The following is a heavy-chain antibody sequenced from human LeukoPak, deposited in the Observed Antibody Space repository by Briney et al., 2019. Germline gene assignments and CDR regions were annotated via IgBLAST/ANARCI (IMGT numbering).Heavy chain of an antibody. J-gene: IGHJ4*02. CDR2: IYYTGST. V-gene: IGHV4-59*01. CDR1: GGSISSDY. CDR3: ARDSGMVALDY. Sequence: SETLSLTCTVSGGSISSDYWSWIRQPPGKGLEWIGYIYYTGSTNYNPSLKSRVTISLDRSKNQFSLKLNSVTAADTAVYYCARDSGMVALDYRGQGTLVTVSS. D-gene: IGHD1-26*01.